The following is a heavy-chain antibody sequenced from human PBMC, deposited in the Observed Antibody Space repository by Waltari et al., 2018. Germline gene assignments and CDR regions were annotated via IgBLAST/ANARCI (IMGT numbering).Heavy chain of an antibody. CDR1: GFTFSSYA. V-gene: IGHV3-23*01. D-gene: IGHD3-16*01. CDR3: AEAGLYVRDYYYDYSMGV. Sequence: EVQLLESGGGLVQPGGSLRLSCAASGFTFSSYASSLVRQAPGKGLEWVSSISGSGAAIYYADSVKGRFTISRDNSKNTLYLQMISLRAEDTAVYYCAEAGLYVRDYYYDYSMGVWGQGTTVTVSS. CDR2: ISGSGAAI. J-gene: IGHJ6*02.